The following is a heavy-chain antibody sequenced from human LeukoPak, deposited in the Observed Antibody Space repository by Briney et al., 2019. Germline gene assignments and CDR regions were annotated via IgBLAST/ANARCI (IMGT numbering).Heavy chain of an antibody. CDR1: GGTFSRYV. J-gene: IGHJ6*03. CDR2: IIPIFGTV. D-gene: IGHD3-16*01. Sequence: ASVKVSCKASGGTFSRYVISWVRQASGQGLEWMGGIIPIFGTVNNAQKFQGRFTITADESTSTVYMELSSLRSEDTAVYYCARASTISPRYADYYYYMDVWGKGTTVTVSS. CDR3: ARASTISPRYADYYYYMDV. V-gene: IGHV1-69*01.